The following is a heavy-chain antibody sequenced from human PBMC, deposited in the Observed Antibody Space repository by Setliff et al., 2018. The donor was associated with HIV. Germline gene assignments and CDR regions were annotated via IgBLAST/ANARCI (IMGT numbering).Heavy chain of an antibody. J-gene: IGHJ4*02. V-gene: IGHV4-38-2*02. CDR1: GDFFSSDYY. D-gene: IGHD2-15*01. CDR3: ARDFSWATDS. CDR2: INHSGST. Sequence: SETLSLTCTVSGDFFSSDYYWGWIRQPPGKGLEWIGEINHSGSTNYNPSLKSRVTISVDTSKNQFSLKLSSVTAADTAVYYCARDFSWATDSWGQGTLVTV.